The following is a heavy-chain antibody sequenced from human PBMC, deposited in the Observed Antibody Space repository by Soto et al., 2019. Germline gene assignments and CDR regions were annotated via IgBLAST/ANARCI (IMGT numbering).Heavy chain of an antibody. J-gene: IGHJ4*02. CDR2: ISGYNGNA. V-gene: IGHV1-18*01. D-gene: IGHD3-16*01. Sequence: VQLVQSGNEVQRPGASVKVSCKTSGYTFSGYGIIWVRQAPGQGLEWMGWISGYNGNADYAQKFQGRVHMTTDTSTSTVFMELRNLRSDDTALDYCAREGWLGELLYWGQGSLVTVS. CDR1: GYTFSGYG. CDR3: AREGWLGELLY.